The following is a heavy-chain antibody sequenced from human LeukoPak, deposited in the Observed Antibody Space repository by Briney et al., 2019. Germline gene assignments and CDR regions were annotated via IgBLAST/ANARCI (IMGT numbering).Heavy chain of an antibody. CDR3: AIGVSGYDLTYDAFDI. J-gene: IGHJ3*02. CDR2: IYPGDSDT. Sequence: GESLKISCKGSGYSFTSYWIGWVRQMPGKGLEWMGIIYPGDSDTRYSPSFQGQVTISADKSISTAYLQWSSLKASDTAMYYCAIGVSGYDLTYDAFDIWGQGTMVTVSS. D-gene: IGHD5-12*01. V-gene: IGHV5-51*01. CDR1: GYSFTSYW.